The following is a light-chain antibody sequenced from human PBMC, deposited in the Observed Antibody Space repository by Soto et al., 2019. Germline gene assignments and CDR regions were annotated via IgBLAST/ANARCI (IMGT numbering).Light chain of an antibody. V-gene: IGKV3D-11*01. CDR3: QQRSNWHPIT. CDR2: DAS. J-gene: IGKJ5*01. Sequence: EIVLTQSPATLAFSPGERSTLACRASQCVSSYLAWYQQKPGQAPRLLIYDASNRATGIPARFSGSGPGTDFTLTISSLEPEDFAVYYCQQRSNWHPITFGQGTRLE. CDR1: QCVSSY.